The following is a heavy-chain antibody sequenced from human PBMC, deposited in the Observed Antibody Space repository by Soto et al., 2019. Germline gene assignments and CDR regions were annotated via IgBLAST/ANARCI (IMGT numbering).Heavy chain of an antibody. D-gene: IGHD3-10*01. CDR2: ISGSGGST. J-gene: IGHJ4*02. CDR1: GFTFSSYA. Sequence: PGGYLRLSCAASGFTFSSYAMSWVRQAPGKGLEWVSAISGSGGSTYYADSVKGRFTISRDNSKNTLYLQMNSLRAEDTAVYYCAKDPSRFGRITPFDYWGQGTLVTVS. CDR3: AKDPSRFGRITPFDY. V-gene: IGHV3-23*01.